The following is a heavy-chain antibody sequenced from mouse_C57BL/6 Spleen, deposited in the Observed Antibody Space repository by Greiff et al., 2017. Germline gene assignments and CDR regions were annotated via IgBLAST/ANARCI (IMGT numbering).Heavy chain of an antibody. V-gene: IGHV5-9*04. Sequence: EVKVEESGGGLVKPGGSLKLSCAASGFTFSSYTMSWVRQTPEKRLEWVATISGGGGNTYYPDSVKGRFTISRDNARNTMYLQMSSLRAEDTALYYCARLMVTTGGFAYWGQGTLVTVSA. J-gene: IGHJ3*01. CDR3: ARLMVTTGGFAY. CDR1: GFTFSSYT. CDR2: ISGGGGNT. D-gene: IGHD2-13*01.